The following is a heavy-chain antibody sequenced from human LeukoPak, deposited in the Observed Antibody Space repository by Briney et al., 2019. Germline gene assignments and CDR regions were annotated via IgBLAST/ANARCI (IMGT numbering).Heavy chain of an antibody. CDR2: IKQDGSEK. CDR3: ARMRWLQEFDY. Sequence: GGSLRLSCAASGFTFSSYSMNWVRQAPGEGLEWVANIKQDGSEKYYVDSVKGRFTISRDNAKNSLYLQMKSLRAEDTAVYYCARMRWLQEFDYWGQGTLVTVSS. CDR1: GFTFSSYS. J-gene: IGHJ4*02. D-gene: IGHD5-24*01. V-gene: IGHV3-7*03.